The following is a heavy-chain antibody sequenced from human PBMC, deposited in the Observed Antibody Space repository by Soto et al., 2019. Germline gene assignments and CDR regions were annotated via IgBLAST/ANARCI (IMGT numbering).Heavy chain of an antibody. D-gene: IGHD2-21*02. CDR2: IYYSGST. CDR1: GGSISSYY. V-gene: IGHV4-59*01. Sequence: QVQLQESGPGLVKPSETLSLTCTVSGGSISSYYWSWIRQPPGKGLEWIGYIYYSGSTNYNPSLKSRVTISVATSKNQFSLKLSSVTAADTAVYYCARAYCGGDCPFDYWGQGPLVTVSS. J-gene: IGHJ4*02. CDR3: ARAYCGGDCPFDY.